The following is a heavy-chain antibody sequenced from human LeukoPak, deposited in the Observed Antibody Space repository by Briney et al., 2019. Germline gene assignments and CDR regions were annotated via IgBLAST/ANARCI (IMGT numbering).Heavy chain of an antibody. CDR3: GGSGLDP. CDR2: IRNDGSNK. Sequence: GGSLRLSCAASGFTFSGYGMHWVRQAPGKGLEWVAFIRNDGSNKNYADSVKGRFTISRDNSKNTLYLQMNSLRAEDTAVYYCGGSGLDPWGQGTLVTVSS. D-gene: IGHD3-16*01. V-gene: IGHV3-30*02. CDR1: GFTFSGYG. J-gene: IGHJ5*02.